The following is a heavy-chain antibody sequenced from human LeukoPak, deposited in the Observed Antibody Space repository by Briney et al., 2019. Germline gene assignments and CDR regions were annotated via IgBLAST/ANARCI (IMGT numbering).Heavy chain of an antibody. CDR2: IYYSGST. CDR1: GGSISSYY. Sequence: SETLSLTCTVSGGSISSYYWSWIRQPPGKGLEWIGYIYYSGSTNYNPSLKSRVTISVDTSKNQFSLKLSSVTAADTAVYYCARDSSSWYYFDCWGQGTLVTVSS. V-gene: IGHV4-59*01. D-gene: IGHD6-13*01. CDR3: ARDSSSWYYFDC. J-gene: IGHJ4*02.